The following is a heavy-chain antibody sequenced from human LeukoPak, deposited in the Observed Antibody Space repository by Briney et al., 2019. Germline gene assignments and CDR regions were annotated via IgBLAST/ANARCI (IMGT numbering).Heavy chain of an antibody. V-gene: IGHV1-18*01. Sequence: ASVKVSCKASGYTFTSYGISWVRQAPGQGLEWMGWISAYNGNTNYAQKLQGRVTMTTDTSTSTAYMELRSLRSDDTAVYYCARGRYCTNGVCPYYYYGMDVWGQGTTVTVSS. D-gene: IGHD2-8*01. CDR1: GYTFTSYG. J-gene: IGHJ6*02. CDR3: ARGRYCTNGVCPYYYYGMDV. CDR2: ISAYNGNT.